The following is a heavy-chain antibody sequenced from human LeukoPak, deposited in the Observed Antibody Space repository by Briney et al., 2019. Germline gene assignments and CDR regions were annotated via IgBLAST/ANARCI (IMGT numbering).Heavy chain of an antibody. J-gene: IGHJ4*02. Sequence: NASETLSLTCAIYGGSYTNYYWTWIRQPPGKGLEWIGEINHSGGTNYNPSLKSRVTISVDPSKNQFSVKVTSVTAADTAMYYCARGLHVGETLPYYFWSQGTMVTVSS. CDR3: ARGLHVGETLPYYF. V-gene: IGHV4-34*01. CDR2: INHSGGT. D-gene: IGHD3-16*01. CDR1: GGSYTNYY.